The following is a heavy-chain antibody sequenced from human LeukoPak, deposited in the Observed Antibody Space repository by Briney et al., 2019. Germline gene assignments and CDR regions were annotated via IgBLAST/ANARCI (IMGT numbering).Heavy chain of an antibody. D-gene: IGHD3-10*01. Sequence: PSETLSLTCTVSGYSISSGYYWGWIRQPPGKGLEWIGSIYHSGSTYYNPSLKSRVTISVDTSKNQFSLKLSSVTAADTAVYYCASSDYYGSGSYYGFPDYWGQGTLVTVSS. CDR1: GYSISSGYY. CDR3: ASSDYYGSGSYYGFPDY. CDR2: IYHSGST. V-gene: IGHV4-38-2*02. J-gene: IGHJ4*02.